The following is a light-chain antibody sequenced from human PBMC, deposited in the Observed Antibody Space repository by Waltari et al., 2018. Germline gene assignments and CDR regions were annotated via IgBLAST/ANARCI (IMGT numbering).Light chain of an antibody. V-gene: IGLV1-40*01. CDR3: QSYDSSLSVV. CDR2: GNN. J-gene: IGLJ3*02. CDR1: SSNIGAGYD. Sequence: SVLTQPPSVSGAPGQRVTISCTGSSSNIGAGYDVHWYQQLPGTAPKLLIYGNNNRPSGGPDRFSGSKSGTSASLAITGLQAEDEADYYCQSYDSSLSVVFGGGTKLTVL.